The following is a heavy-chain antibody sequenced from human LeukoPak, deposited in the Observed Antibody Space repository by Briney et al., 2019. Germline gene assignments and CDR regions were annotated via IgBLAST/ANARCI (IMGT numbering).Heavy chain of an antibody. J-gene: IGHJ4*02. D-gene: IGHD1-26*01. Sequence: GGSLRLSCAASGFTFSSYAMSWVRQAPGKGLEWVSALSGSGGNTYYADSVKGRFTISRDNSRNTLYLQMNSLRAEDTAVYYCARAAHIVGTSDFWGQGSLVTVSS. CDR3: ARAAHIVGTSDF. CDR1: GFTFSSYA. CDR2: LSGSGGNT. V-gene: IGHV3-23*01.